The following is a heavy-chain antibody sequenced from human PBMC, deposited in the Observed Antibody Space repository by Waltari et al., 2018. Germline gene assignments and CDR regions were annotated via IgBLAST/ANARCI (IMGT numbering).Heavy chain of an antibody. D-gene: IGHD2-8*01. Sequence: EVQVLESGGLLVQPGGSLGPSCAASTFTFRNYAMTWVRQAPGKGLEYISSISGGGGVTVYANSVKGRFTISRDNSKSTLYLQMNSLRGEDTATYYCAKDPNGDYIGAFDTWGQGTMVTVSP. CDR1: TFTFRNYA. V-gene: IGHV3-23*01. CDR3: AKDPNGDYIGAFDT. J-gene: IGHJ3*02. CDR2: ISGGGGVT.